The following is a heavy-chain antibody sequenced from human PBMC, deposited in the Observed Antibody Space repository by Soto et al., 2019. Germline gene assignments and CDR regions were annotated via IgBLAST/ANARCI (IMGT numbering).Heavy chain of an antibody. D-gene: IGHD6-19*01. CDR1: GYSFSDYY. J-gene: IGHJ4*02. Sequence: ASVKVSCKAAGYSFSDYYIHWLRQAPGQGLEWMGWINPKNGGTNYAQIFQDRVSVTRDTSISTVYMELSGLKFDDTAVYFCARDRLSQRSGGGWYADYWGQGALVTVSS. V-gene: IGHV1-2*02. CDR2: INPKNGGT. CDR3: ARDRLSQRSGGGWYADY.